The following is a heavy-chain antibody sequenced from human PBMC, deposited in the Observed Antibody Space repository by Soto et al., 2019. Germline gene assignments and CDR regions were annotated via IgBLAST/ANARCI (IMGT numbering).Heavy chain of an antibody. Sequence: EVQLLESGGGLVQPGGSLRLSCAASGFTFSSYAMSWVRQAPGKGLEWVSGISDSGGSTYYADSVKGRFTISRDNSTNTLYLQMNSLRAEHTAVYYCANGCGGTCYSRIHYWGQGTLVTVSS. CDR1: GFTFSSYA. V-gene: IGHV3-23*01. J-gene: IGHJ4*02. D-gene: IGHD2-15*01. CDR2: ISDSGGST. CDR3: ANGCGGTCYSRIHY.